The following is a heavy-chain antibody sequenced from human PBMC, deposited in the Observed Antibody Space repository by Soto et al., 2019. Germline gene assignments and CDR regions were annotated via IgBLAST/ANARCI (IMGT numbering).Heavy chain of an antibody. D-gene: IGHD2-15*01. J-gene: IGHJ6*02. CDR3: ASIYCSGGSCYSNYYYGMDV. CDR2: IIPIFGTA. Sequence: QVQLVQSGAEVKKPGSSVKVSCKASGGTFSSYAISWVRQAPGQGLEWMGGIIPIFGTANYAQKFQGRVTITADESKSTAYMELSSLRSEDTAVYYCASIYCSGGSCYSNYYYGMDVWGQGTTVTVSS. CDR1: GGTFSSYA. V-gene: IGHV1-69*01.